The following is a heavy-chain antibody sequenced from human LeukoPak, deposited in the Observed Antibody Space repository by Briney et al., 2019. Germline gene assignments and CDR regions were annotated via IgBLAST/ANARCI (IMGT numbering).Heavy chain of an antibody. CDR2: ITASTGST. CDR1: GFTFSSYS. J-gene: IGHJ6*02. V-gene: IGHV3-23*01. CDR3: AKIRSVSGMDV. Sequence: PGGSLRLSCAASGFTFSSYSMSWVRQAPGKGLEWVSSITASTGSTYFADSVKGRFTISRDDSNNTLYLQMNSLRVEDTAAYYCAKIRSVSGMDVWGQGTTVTVSS.